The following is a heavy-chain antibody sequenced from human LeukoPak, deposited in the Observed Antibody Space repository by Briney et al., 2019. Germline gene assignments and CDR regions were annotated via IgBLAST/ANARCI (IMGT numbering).Heavy chain of an antibody. CDR3: ARGDPFRAGWFDP. J-gene: IGHJ5*02. Sequence: NPSETLSLTCAVYGGSFSGYYWSWIRQPPGKGLEWIGSIYYSGSTYYNPSLKSRLTMSVDTSKNHFSLKLSSVTAADTAVYYCARGDPFRAGWFDPWGQGTLVTVSS. CDR1: GGSFSGYY. D-gene: IGHD6-13*01. CDR2: IYYSGST. V-gene: IGHV4-34*01.